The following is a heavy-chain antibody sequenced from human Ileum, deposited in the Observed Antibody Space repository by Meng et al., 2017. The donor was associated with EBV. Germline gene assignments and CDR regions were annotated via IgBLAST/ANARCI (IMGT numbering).Heavy chain of an antibody. Sequence: QVQLVQSGAEVKKPGASVKLSCKASGYPFYNYAIQWVRQAPGQRPEWLGWINADNGNTKYSQKFQGRVTITRNTPASTVYMDVRSLRSEDTAVYFCARVERGVKFDKWGQGTLVTVSS. D-gene: IGHD2-21*01. V-gene: IGHV1-3*01. CDR3: ARVERGVKFDK. CDR2: INADNGNT. CDR1: GYPFYNYA. J-gene: IGHJ4*01.